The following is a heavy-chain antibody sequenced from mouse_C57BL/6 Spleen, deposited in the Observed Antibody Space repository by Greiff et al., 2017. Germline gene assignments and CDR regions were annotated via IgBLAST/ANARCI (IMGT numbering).Heavy chain of an antibody. Sequence: QVQLQQSGAELVKPGASVKLSCKASGYTFTSYWMHWVKQRPGQGLEWIGMIHPNSGSTNYNEKFKSKATLTVDKSSSTAYMQLSSLTSEDSAVYYCASNYLYYFAYWGQGTTLTVSS. D-gene: IGHD2-1*01. CDR3: ASNYLYYFAY. V-gene: IGHV1-64*01. J-gene: IGHJ2*01. CDR2: IHPNSGST. CDR1: GYTFTSYW.